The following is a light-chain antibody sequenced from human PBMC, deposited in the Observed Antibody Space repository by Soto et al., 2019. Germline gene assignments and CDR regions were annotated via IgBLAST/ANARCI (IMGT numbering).Light chain of an antibody. CDR3: QQGTDWPPGT. Sequence: EIVLTHSPSTLSLSPCERATLSFSASQSVSTFLAWYQHKPGQASRLLIYDASNRATGIPDRFRGSGSGTDFTLTISSLEPEDFALYYCQQGTDWPPGTFGQGTKVDIK. CDR1: QSVSTF. CDR2: DAS. J-gene: IGKJ1*01. V-gene: IGKV3-11*01.